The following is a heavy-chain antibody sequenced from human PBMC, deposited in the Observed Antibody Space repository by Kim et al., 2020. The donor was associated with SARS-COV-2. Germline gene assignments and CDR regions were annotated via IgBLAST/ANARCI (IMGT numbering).Heavy chain of an antibody. Sequence: GGSLRLSCAASGFTFSSYGMHWVRQAPGKGLEWVAVISYDGSNKYYADSVKGRFTISRDNSKNTLYLQMNSLRAEDTAVYYCAKDTVMDVWGQGTTVTVSS. J-gene: IGHJ6*02. CDR1: GFTFSSYG. V-gene: IGHV3-30*18. CDR2: ISYDGSNK. CDR3: AKDTVMDV.